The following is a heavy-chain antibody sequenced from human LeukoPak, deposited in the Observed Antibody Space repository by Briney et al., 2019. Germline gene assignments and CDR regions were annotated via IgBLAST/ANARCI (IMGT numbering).Heavy chain of an antibody. J-gene: IGHJ4*02. D-gene: IGHD3-10*01. CDR3: ARGSYGSGSYYNDGDYFDY. Sequence: GGSLRLSCAASGFTFDTYSMDWVRQAPGKGLEWVSSISSRSTYIYYADSVKGRFTISRDNANNSLYLQMNSLRAEDTAVYYCARGSYGSGSYYNDGDYFDYWGRGTLVTVSS. CDR1: GFTFDTYS. V-gene: IGHV3-21*04. CDR2: ISSRSTYI.